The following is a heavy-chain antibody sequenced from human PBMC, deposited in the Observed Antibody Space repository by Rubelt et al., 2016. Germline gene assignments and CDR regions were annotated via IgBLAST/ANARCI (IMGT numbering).Heavy chain of an antibody. CDR1: GGSFSGYY. CDR3: ARARYEFWSGYLGRNTRHMDV. J-gene: IGHJ6*02. Sequence: QVQLQQWGAGLLKPSETLSLTCAVYGGSFSGYYWSWIRQPPGKGLEWIGEINNSGSTNYNPSLKSRVTISVDTVKNQFSLKLSSVNAADTAVYYCARARYEFWSGYLGRNTRHMDVWGQGTTVTVSS. D-gene: IGHD3-3*01. CDR2: INNSGST. V-gene: IGHV4-34*01.